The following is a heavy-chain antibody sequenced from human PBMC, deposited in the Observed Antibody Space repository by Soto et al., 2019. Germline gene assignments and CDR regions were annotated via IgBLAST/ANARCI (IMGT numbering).Heavy chain of an antibody. CDR3: ARAPKGYGDYYYGMDV. CDR2: IWYDGSNK. CDR1: GFTFSSYG. Sequence: GGSLRLSCAASGFTFSSYGMHWVRQAPGKGLEWVAVIWYDGSNKYYADSVKGRFTISRDNSKNTLYLQMNSLRAEDTAVYYCARAPKGYGDYYYGMDVWGQGTTVTVSS. V-gene: IGHV3-33*01. D-gene: IGHD4-17*01. J-gene: IGHJ6*02.